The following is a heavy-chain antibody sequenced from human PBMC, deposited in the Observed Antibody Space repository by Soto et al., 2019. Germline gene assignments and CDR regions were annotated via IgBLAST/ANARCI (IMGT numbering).Heavy chain of an antibody. Sequence: LILSCAASGFSFGSYALSWVRQAPGKGLEWVSTISGSDGKTFYADAVKGRFSISRDTSQNTLYLQMNSLRADDTAIYYCARWSYLDYWGQGTRVTVSS. V-gene: IGHV3-23*01. CDR2: ISGSDGKT. J-gene: IGHJ4*02. CDR3: ARWSYLDY. D-gene: IGHD3-3*01. CDR1: GFSFGSYA.